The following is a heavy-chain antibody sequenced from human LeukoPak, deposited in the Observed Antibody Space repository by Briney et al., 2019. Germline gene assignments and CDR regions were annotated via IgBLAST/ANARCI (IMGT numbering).Heavy chain of an antibody. V-gene: IGHV3-23*01. CDR3: AAWAVPAARGTRKGFDY. CDR1: GFTFSSYA. D-gene: IGHD2-2*01. J-gene: IGHJ4*02. CDR2: ISGSGGST. Sequence: GGSLRLSCAASGFTFSSYAMSWVRQAPGKGLEWVSAISGSGGSTYYADSVKGRFTISRDNSKNTLYLQMNSLRAEDTAVYYCAAWAVPAARGTRKGFDYWAREPWSPSP.